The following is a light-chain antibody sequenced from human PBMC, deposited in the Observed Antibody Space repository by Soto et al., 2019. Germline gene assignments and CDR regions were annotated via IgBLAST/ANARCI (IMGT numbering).Light chain of an antibody. J-gene: IGKJ4*01. CDR1: QSVNRW. CDR2: EAS. Sequence: IQMTQSPSTLSASVGDRVTITCRASQSVNRWLAWFQQKPGKAPKLLMHEASILQSGVPSRFSGSGSGTEFILTISSLRPDDSATYYCQQYHMYSLTFGGGTKVEI. CDR3: QQYHMYSLT. V-gene: IGKV1-5*03.